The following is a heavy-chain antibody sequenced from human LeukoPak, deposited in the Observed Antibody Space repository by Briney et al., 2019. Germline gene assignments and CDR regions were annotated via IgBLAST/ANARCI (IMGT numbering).Heavy chain of an antibody. J-gene: IGHJ5*02. CDR2: IHPNSGGT. V-gene: IGHV1-2*06. D-gene: IGHD2-2*01. CDR3: AREGDIVVVPAASAGFDP. Sequence: GASVKVSCKASGYTFTGYYMHWVRQAPGQGLEWMGRIHPNSGGTNYAQKFRGRVTMTRDTSISTAYMELSRLRSDDTAVYYCAREGDIVVVPAASAGFDPWGQGTLVTVSS. CDR1: GYTFTGYY.